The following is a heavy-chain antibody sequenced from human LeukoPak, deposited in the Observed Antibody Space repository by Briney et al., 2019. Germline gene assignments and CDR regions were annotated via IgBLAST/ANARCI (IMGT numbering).Heavy chain of an antibody. V-gene: IGHV4-59*08. CDR2: FYYNGQI. CDR3: TTIHERDSRGLYRFDY. CDR1: VDSLTTYY. J-gene: IGHJ4*02. D-gene: IGHD3-22*01. Sequence: PSETLSLTCIVSVDSLTTYYWNWIRQPPEGGLEWIGYFYYNGQIDFNPSLKSRVTKSLDTSKNEFSLQLNYVTGADTALYFCTTIHERDSRGLYRFDYWGEGALVSVLS.